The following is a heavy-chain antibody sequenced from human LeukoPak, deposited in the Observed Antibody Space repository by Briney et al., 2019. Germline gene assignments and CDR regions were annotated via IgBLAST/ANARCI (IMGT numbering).Heavy chain of an antibody. V-gene: IGHV3-53*01. CDR3: ARAICSGGKCYFDY. CDR1: GFAVSSNY. Sequence: GGSLRLSCAASGFAVSSNYMSWVRQTPGKGLEWVSLIYSGGSTYYADSVKGRFTISRDNSKNTLYLQMNSLRAEDTAVYYCARAICSGGKCYFDYWAQGTLVTVSS. CDR2: IYSGGST. J-gene: IGHJ4*02. D-gene: IGHD2-15*01.